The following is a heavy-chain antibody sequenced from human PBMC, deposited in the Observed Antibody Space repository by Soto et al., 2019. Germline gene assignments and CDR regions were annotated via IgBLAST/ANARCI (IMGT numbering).Heavy chain of an antibody. CDR2: ISGSGNTT. J-gene: IGHJ6*01. CDR1: GFTFSSFA. CDR3: AKSQSYYHYYGMDV. Sequence: VQLLESGGGLVQPGGSLRLSCAASGFTFSSFAMTWVRQAPGKGLEWVSAISGSGNTTNYADSVKGRFTISRDNSKNTLYLQINSLRAEDTAVYYCAKSQSYYHYYGMDVWGQGTTVTVSS. V-gene: IGHV3-23*01.